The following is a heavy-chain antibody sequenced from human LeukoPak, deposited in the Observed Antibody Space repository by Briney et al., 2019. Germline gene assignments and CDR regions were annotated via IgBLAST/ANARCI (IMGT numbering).Heavy chain of an antibody. Sequence: GGSLRLSCAASGFTFSSYSMNWVRQAPGKGLDWVSSISSSTSYIYYADSVKGRFTISRDNAKNSLYLQMNSLRAEDTAVYYCARGFGYCSGGSCYSFGYYFDYWGQGTLVTVSS. J-gene: IGHJ4*02. D-gene: IGHD2-15*01. CDR3: ARGFGYCSGGSCYSFGYYFDY. CDR2: ISSSTSYI. V-gene: IGHV3-21*01. CDR1: GFTFSSYS.